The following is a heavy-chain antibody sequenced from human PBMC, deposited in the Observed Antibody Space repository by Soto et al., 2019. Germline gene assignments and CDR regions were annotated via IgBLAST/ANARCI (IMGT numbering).Heavy chain of an antibody. CDR3: VRITDQYSSRYYQYGMDV. J-gene: IGHJ6*02. D-gene: IGHD6-13*01. CDR2: ISAYNGNT. V-gene: IGHV1-18*01. CDR1: GYTFTSYG. Sequence: QVQLVQSGAEVKKPGASVKVSCKASGYTFTSYGISWVRQAPGQGLEWMGWISAYNGNTNYAQKLQGRVTMTTETSTSTAYMELRSLGSDDTAVYYCVRITDQYSSRYYQYGMDVWGQGTTVTVSS.